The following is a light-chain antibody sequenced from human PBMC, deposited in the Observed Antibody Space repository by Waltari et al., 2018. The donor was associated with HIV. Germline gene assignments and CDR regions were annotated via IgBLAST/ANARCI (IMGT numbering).Light chain of an antibody. CDR1: QSISSW. CDR2: KAS. Sequence: DIQMTQAHSTLSASLGDRVTIPCRASQSISSWLAWYQQKPGKAPKLLIYKASSLESGVPSRFSGSGSGTEFTLTISSLQPDDFATYYCQQYNSYPVTFGQGTKLEIK. J-gene: IGKJ2*01. V-gene: IGKV1-5*03. CDR3: QQYNSYPVT.